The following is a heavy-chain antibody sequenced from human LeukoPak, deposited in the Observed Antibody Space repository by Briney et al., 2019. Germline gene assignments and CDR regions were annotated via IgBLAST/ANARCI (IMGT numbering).Heavy chain of an antibody. CDR3: ANGDGFDY. J-gene: IGHJ4*02. D-gene: IGHD5-24*01. CDR1: GFTFSSYS. V-gene: IGHV3-21*01. CDR2: ISSSSSYI. Sequence: PGGSLRLSCAASGFTFSSYSMNWVRQAPGKGLEWVSSISSSSSYIYYADSVKGRFTISRDNVKNSLYLQMNSLRAEGTAVYYCANGDGFDYWGQGTLVTVSS.